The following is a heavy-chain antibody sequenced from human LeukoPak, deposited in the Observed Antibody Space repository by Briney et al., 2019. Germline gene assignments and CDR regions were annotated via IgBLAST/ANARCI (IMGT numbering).Heavy chain of an antibody. D-gene: IGHD2/OR15-2a*01. J-gene: IGHJ4*02. V-gene: IGHV3-30*03. Sequence: PGGSLRLSCSASGFTFTSYGMHWVRQAPGKGLEWVAVISYDGSNEYYADSVKGRFTISRDNSKNTVYLQMNSLRDEDTAVYYCARGPSNRHFDYWGQGTLVTVSS. CDR2: ISYDGSNE. CDR1: GFTFTSYG. CDR3: ARGPSNRHFDY.